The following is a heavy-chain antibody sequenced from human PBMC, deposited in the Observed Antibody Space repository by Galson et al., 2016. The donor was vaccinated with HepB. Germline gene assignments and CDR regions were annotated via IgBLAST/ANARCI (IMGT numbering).Heavy chain of an antibody. Sequence: SLRLSCAGSGVTLSSYGIHWVRQAPGRGLEWVAVLTYDGRDKYYGDSVKGRFTLFRDTSKNTVYLQMNSLRAEDTALYYCAIWKWVLPDLDTWGQGTLVTFSS. CDR3: AIWKWVLPDLDT. CDR2: LTYDGRDK. V-gene: IGHV3-30*03. J-gene: IGHJ5*02. D-gene: IGHD1-1*01. CDR1: GVTLSSYG.